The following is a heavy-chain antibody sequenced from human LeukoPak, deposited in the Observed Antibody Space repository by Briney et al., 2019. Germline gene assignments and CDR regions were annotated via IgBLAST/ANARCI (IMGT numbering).Heavy chain of an antibody. CDR3: ARDRSGYYDSSGYYRYFDY. J-gene: IGHJ4*02. CDR2: ISSSSSYI. V-gene: IGHV3-21*01. CDR1: GFTFSSYS. Sequence: GGSLRLSCAASGFTFSSYSMNWVRQAPGKGLEWVSSISSSSSYIYYADSVKGRFTISRDNAKNSLYLQMNSLRAEDTAVYYCARDRSGYYDSSGYYRYFDYWGQGTLVTVSS. D-gene: IGHD3-22*01.